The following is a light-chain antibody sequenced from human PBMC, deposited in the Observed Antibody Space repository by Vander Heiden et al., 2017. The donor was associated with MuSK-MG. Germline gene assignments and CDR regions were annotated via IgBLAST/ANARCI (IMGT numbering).Light chain of an antibody. J-gene: IGLJ1*01. V-gene: IGLV1-40*01. CDR3: QSYDSSLSGYV. CDR2: GNI. CDR1: SSNIGANYD. Sequence: QSVLTQPPSVSGTPGQRVTISCTGSSSNIGANYDVHWYQQIPGTAPKLLVYGNINRPSGVPDRFSGPKSATSASLAITGLQAEDEADYYCQSYDSSLSGYVFGTGTKVTVL.